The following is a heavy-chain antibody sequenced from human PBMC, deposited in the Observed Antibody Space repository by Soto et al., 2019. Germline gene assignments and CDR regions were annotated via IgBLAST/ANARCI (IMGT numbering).Heavy chain of an antibody. V-gene: IGHV3-23*01. CDR3: AKGPAYSSSWYLSGGYGMDV. Sequence: EVQLLESGGGLVQPGGSLRLSCAASGFTFSSYAMSWVRQAPGKGLEWVSAISGSGGSTYYADSVKGRFTISRDNSKNTLYLQMNSLRAEDTAVYYCAKGPAYSSSWYLSGGYGMDVWGQGTTVTVSS. CDR2: ISGSGGST. J-gene: IGHJ6*02. CDR1: GFTFSSYA. D-gene: IGHD6-13*01.